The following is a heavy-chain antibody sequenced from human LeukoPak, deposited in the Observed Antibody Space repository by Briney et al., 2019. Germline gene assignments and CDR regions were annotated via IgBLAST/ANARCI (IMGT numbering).Heavy chain of an antibody. CDR3: ARSLQWLLRYFDS. D-gene: IGHD6-19*01. CDR2: ISYSGVS. V-gene: IGHV4-39*07. Sequence: SETLSLTCTVSGGSLRSNDYYWGFIRQPPGKGLEWIGSISYSGVSYYNPSLKIRVTSAVDTSNNQFSLRLSTVTAADTAVYYCARSLQWLLRYFDSWGQGTLVTVSS. J-gene: IGHJ4*02. CDR1: GGSLRSNDYY.